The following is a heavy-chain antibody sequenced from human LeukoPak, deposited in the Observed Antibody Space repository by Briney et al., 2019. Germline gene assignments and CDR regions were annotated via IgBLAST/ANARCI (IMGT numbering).Heavy chain of an antibody. V-gene: IGHV4-39*01. D-gene: IGHD3-3*01. J-gene: IGHJ5*02. CDR1: GGSISSSSYY. CDR3: ARPLPGVAQDWFDP. Sequence: SETLSLTCTVSGGSISSSSYYWGWIRQPPGKGLEWIGGIYYSGSTYYNPSLKSRVTISVDTSKNQFSLKLSSVTAADTAVYYCARPLPGVAQDWFDPWGQGTLVTVSS. CDR2: IYYSGST.